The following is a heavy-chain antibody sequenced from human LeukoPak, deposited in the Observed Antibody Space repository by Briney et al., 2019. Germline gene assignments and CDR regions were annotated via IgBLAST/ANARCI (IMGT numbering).Heavy chain of an antibody. D-gene: IGHD6-6*01. CDR2: IVPMSGTT. Sequence: GSSVKVSCKASGGTFSSYIINWVRQAPGQGLEWVGRIVPMSGTTNYAQKFQGRVTITRDELTTTAYMELSSLSSEDTAVYYCANQGRTSSDYFYFYMDVWGKGTTVTVSS. V-gene: IGHV1-69*05. CDR1: GGTFSSYI. J-gene: IGHJ6*03. CDR3: ANQGRTSSDYFYFYMDV.